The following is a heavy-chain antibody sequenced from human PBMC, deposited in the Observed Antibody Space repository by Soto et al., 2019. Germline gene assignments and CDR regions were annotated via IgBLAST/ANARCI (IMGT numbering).Heavy chain of an antibody. J-gene: IGHJ4*02. CDR1: GLTFSNYD. Sequence: GGSLRLSCAASGLTFSNYDMSWVRQAPGKGLEWVSAIRASGASTSYADSVKGRFTTSRDNSKNTLYLQMNSLRAEDTAVYYCAKRRIYDFWSGSGNFDYWGQGTLVTVSS. CDR3: AKRRIYDFWSGSGNFDY. V-gene: IGHV3-23*01. CDR2: IRASGAST. D-gene: IGHD3-3*01.